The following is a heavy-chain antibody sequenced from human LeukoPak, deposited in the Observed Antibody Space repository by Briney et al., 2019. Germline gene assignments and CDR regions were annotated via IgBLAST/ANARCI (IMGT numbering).Heavy chain of an antibody. CDR3: AKDWDQLLYYFDY. Sequence: SVKVSCKASGGTFSSYAISWVRQAPGQGLEWMGGIIPIFGTANYAQKFQGRVTITADKSTSTAYMELSSLRSEDTAVYYCAKDWDQLLYYFDYWGQGTLVTVSS. CDR2: IIPIFGTA. V-gene: IGHV1-69*06. J-gene: IGHJ4*02. D-gene: IGHD2-2*01. CDR1: GGTFSSYA.